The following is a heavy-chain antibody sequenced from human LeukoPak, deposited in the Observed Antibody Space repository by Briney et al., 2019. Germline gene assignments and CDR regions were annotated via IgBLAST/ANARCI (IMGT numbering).Heavy chain of an antibody. CDR3: ALNYYDSSGPGPYFDY. Sequence: PGGYLRLSCAASGFTFSSYWMSWVRQAPGKGLEGVANIKQDGSEKYYVDSVKGRFTISRDNAKNSLYLQMNSLRAEDTAVYYCALNYYDSSGPGPYFDYWGQGTLVTVSS. CDR1: GFTFSSYW. D-gene: IGHD3-22*01. J-gene: IGHJ4*02. V-gene: IGHV3-7*01. CDR2: IKQDGSEK.